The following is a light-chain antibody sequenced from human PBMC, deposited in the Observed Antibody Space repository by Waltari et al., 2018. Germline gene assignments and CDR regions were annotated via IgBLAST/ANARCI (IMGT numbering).Light chain of an antibody. Sequence: VVTQSPATLSVSPGERASLSCRTSQTIGLSLAWYQQKPGQAPRLPIYRASTRATGIPARFSGTGSESEFTLTITSLQSEDVAVYYCQQYNNWPPGTFGQGTRVDI. CDR1: QTIGLS. V-gene: IGKV3-15*01. CDR3: QQYNNWPPGT. CDR2: RAS. J-gene: IGKJ1*01.